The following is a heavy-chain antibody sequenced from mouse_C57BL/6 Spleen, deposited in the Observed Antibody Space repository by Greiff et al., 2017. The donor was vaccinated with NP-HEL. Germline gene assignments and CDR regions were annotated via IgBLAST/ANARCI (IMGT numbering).Heavy chain of an antibody. CDR3: ARGRYFDV. CDR1: GYTFTNYW. J-gene: IGHJ1*03. CDR2: IYPGGGYT. V-gene: IGHV1-63*01. Sequence: QVHVKQSGAELVRPGTSVKMSCKASGYTFTNYWIGWAKQRPGHGLEWIGDIYPGGGYTNYNEKFKGKATLTADKSSSTAYMQFSSLTSEDSAIYYCARGRYFDVWGTGTTVTVSS.